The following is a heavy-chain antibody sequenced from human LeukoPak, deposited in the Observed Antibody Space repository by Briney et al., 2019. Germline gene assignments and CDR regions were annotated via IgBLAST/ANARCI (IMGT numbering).Heavy chain of an antibody. CDR3: ASHRVRLGELSLTALFDY. J-gene: IGHJ4*02. V-gene: IGHV1-69*01. Sequence: SVKVSCKASGGTFSSYYISWVRQAPGQGLEWMGGIIPIFGRTNYAQKFQGRVTITADESTSTAYMELSSLRSEDTAVYYCASHRVRLGELSLTALFDYWGQGTLVTVSS. CDR1: GGTFSSYY. D-gene: IGHD3-16*02. CDR2: IIPIFGRT.